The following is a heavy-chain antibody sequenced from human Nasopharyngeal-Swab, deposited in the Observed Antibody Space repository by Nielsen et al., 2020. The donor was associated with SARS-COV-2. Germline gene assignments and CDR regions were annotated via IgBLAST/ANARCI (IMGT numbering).Heavy chain of an antibody. V-gene: IGHV3-38-3*01. CDR3: ARDGYSYDDAFDI. CDR2: ISGGST. J-gene: IGHJ3*02. D-gene: IGHD5-18*01. Sequence: GESLKISCAASGFTVSSNEMSWVRQAPGKGLEWVSSISGGSTYYADSRKGRFTISRDNSKNTLHLQMNSLRPDDTAVYYCARDGYSYDDAFDIWGQGTLVTVSS. CDR1: GFTVSSNE.